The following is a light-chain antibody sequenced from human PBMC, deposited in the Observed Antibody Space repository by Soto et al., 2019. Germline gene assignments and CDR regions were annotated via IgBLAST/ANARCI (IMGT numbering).Light chain of an antibody. V-gene: IGKV4-1*01. CDR1: QSVLFSSNNNNY. J-gene: IGKJ4*01. CDR3: QQYYSTPLT. CDR2: WAS. Sequence: DIVMTQSPDSLAVSLGERATINCKSSQSVLFSSNNNNYLAWYQQKPGQPPQLLIYWASTRESGVPDRFSGAGSGTDFSLTISNLQAEDVAIYYCQQYYSTPLTFGGGTKVEV.